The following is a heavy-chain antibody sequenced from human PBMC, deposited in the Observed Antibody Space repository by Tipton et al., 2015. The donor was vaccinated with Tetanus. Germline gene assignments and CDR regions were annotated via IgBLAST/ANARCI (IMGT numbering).Heavy chain of an antibody. D-gene: IGHD3-22*01. V-gene: IGHV1-2*02. CDR2: IDPNSGGT. CDR3: ARDRGDYIYYGMDV. J-gene: IGHJ6*02. CDR1: GYTFTGYY. Sequence: QLVQSGAEMKKPGASVKGSCKASGYTFTGYYIYWVRQAPGQGLEWMGWIDPNSGGTVYAQKFQGRVIMTRDTSISTAYMELRSLRSDDTAVYYCARDRGDYIYYGMDVWGPGTTVTVS.